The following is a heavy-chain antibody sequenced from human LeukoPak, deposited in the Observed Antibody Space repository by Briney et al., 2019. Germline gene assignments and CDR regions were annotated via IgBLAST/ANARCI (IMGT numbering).Heavy chain of an antibody. CDR3: ARPSTDYGYYFDY. V-gene: IGHV5-51*01. D-gene: IGHD3-16*01. J-gene: IGHJ4*02. CDR2: IYPGDSDT. Sequence: GESLKISCKGSGYSFTSYWIGWVRQMPGKGLEWMGIIYPGDSDTRYSPSFQGQVSISADKSISTAYLQWSSLKASDTAMYYCARPSTDYGYYFDYWGQGTLVTVSS. CDR1: GYSFTSYW.